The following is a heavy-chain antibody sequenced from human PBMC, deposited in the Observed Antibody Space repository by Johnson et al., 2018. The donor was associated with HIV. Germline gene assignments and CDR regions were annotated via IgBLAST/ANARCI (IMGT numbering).Heavy chain of an antibody. Sequence: VHLVESGGGVVQPGRSLRLSCEASGFTFSSYGMHWVRQAPGTGLEWVSVIYSGGSTYYADSVRGRFTISRDNSKNTLYLQMSSLRAEDTAMYYCARDGESQQLPLGDAFDVWGQGTMVTVSS. CDR1: GFTFSSYG. V-gene: IGHV3-66*01. J-gene: IGHJ3*01. CDR2: IYSGGST. CDR3: ARDGESQQLPLGDAFDV. D-gene: IGHD6-13*01.